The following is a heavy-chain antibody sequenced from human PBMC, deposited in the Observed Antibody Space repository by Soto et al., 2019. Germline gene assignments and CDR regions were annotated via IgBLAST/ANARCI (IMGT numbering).Heavy chain of an antibody. V-gene: IGHV1-2*04. Sequence: ASVKVSCKASGYTFTGYYMHWVRQAPGQGLEWMGWINPNSGGTNYAQKFQGWVTMTRDTSISTAYIELSRLRSDDTAVYYFAIALSCTTIADPRPFDYWSPGTLVTASS. D-gene: IGHD1-1*01. CDR2: INPNSGGT. CDR3: AIALSCTTIADPRPFDY. CDR1: GYTFTGYY. J-gene: IGHJ4*01.